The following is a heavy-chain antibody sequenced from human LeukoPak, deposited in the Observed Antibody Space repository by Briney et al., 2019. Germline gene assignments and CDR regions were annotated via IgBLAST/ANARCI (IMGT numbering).Heavy chain of an antibody. D-gene: IGHD5-24*01. CDR1: GFTFISYG. Sequence: GGSLRLSCAASGFTFISYGMHGVRQAPGKGLEWVAVLSYVGSNKYYADSVKGRFTISRDNSKNTLYLQMNSLRAEDTAVYYCAKDLSQMATIPPGDYWGQGTLVTVSS. CDR3: AKDLSQMATIPPGDY. J-gene: IGHJ4*02. CDR2: LSYVGSNK. V-gene: IGHV3-30*18.